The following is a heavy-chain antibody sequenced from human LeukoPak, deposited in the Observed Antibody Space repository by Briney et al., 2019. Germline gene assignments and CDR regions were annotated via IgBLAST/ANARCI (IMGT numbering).Heavy chain of an antibody. CDR1: GVTFSSYS. CDR2: ISSGSSTI. V-gene: IGHV3-48*01. J-gene: IGHJ4*02. D-gene: IGHD3-10*01. CDR3: ARSPVELTGEDY. Sequence: PGGSLRLSCAASGVTFSSYSMNWVRQAPGKGLEWVSYISSGSSTIYYADSVKGRFTISRDNAKNSLYLQMNSLRVEDTAVYYCARSPVELTGEDYWGQGTQVTVSS.